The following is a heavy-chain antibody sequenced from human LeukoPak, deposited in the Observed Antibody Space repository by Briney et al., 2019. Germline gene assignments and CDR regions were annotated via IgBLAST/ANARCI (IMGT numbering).Heavy chain of an antibody. V-gene: IGHV3-30*02. D-gene: IGHD3-10*01. J-gene: IGHJ4*02. CDR1: GYTFSGYG. CDR3: AEVISFGELADS. Sequence: PGRSLRLSCVASGYTFSGYGMHWVRQAPGKGLEWVAFIHYNGNNRYYADSVKGRFTISRDNSKNTLFLQMNSLRTEDTAIYYCAEVISFGELADSWGQGTLVTVSS. CDR2: IHYNGNNR.